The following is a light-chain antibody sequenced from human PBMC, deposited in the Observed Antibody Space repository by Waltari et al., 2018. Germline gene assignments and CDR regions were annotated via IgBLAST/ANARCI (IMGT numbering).Light chain of an antibody. CDR3: QQYYRTLALT. V-gene: IGKV1-NL1*01. Sequence: DIQMTQSPSSLSASVGDRVSITCRASQGISNSLAWYQQKPGKAPKRLLYAASRLESGVPPRFSGSGSGADYTHNISSLQPEDFATYYCQQYYRTLALTFGGGTKVEIK. J-gene: IGKJ4*01. CDR1: QGISNS. CDR2: AAS.